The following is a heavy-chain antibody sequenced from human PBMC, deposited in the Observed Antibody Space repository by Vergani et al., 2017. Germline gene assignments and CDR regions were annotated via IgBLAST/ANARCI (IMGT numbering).Heavy chain of an antibody. CDR3: ARGDLVVPAAPTFGYFDY. J-gene: IGHJ4*02. CDR1: GGSFSGYY. CDR2: INHSGST. V-gene: IGHV4-34*01. D-gene: IGHD2-2*01. Sequence: QVQLQQWGAGLLKPSETLSLTCAVYGGSFSGYYWSWIRQRPGKGLEWNWEINHSGSTNYNPSLKSRVTISVDTSKNQFSLKLSSVTAADTAVYYCARGDLVVPAAPTFGYFDYWGQGTLVTVSS.